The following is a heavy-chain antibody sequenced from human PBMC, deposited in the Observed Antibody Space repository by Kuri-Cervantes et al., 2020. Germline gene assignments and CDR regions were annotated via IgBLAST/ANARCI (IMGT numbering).Heavy chain of an antibody. CDR1: GDSVSTTSHY. CDR3: ARVDYYYMDV. V-gene: IGHV4-61*01. CDR2: IYYSGNT. J-gene: IGHJ6*03. Sequence: SETLSLTCTVSGDSVSTTSHYWSWIRQPPGKGLEWIGHIYYSGNTNYNPSLKSRVTISIDTSRNQFSLKVRSVTAADTAMYYCARVDYYYMDVWGKGTTVTVSS.